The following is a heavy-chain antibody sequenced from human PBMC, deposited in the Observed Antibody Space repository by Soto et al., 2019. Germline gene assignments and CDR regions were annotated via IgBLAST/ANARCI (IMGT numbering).Heavy chain of an antibody. Sequence: QVQLVQSGAEVKKPGASVKVSCKASGYTFTSYGISWVRQAPGQGLEWMGWISAYNGNTNYAQKLQGRVNMTTDTSTSTAYMELRSLRSDDTAVYYCARYDYDFLSGYYTPYYFDSWGQGTLVTVSS. CDR2: ISAYNGNT. CDR1: GYTFTSYG. D-gene: IGHD3-3*01. J-gene: IGHJ4*02. V-gene: IGHV1-18*01. CDR3: ARYDYDFLSGYYTPYYFDS.